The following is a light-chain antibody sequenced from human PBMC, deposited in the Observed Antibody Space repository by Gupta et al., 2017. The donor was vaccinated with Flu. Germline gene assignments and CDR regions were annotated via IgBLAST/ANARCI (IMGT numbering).Light chain of an antibody. V-gene: IGLV1-47*01. J-gene: IGLJ3*02. CDR2: RNN. CDR1: TSHVGNDY. Sequence: STSHVGNDYVYWYQQLPGKAPKLLIYRNNQRPAGVPDRFSGSKSGTSASLAISGLRSEDEAVYFCGAWDDSLSAWVFGGGTKLTVL. CDR3: GAWDDSLSAWV.